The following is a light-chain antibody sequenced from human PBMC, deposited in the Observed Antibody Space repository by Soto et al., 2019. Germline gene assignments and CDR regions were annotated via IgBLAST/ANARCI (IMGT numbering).Light chain of an antibody. Sequence: DIQMTQSPSSLSASVGDRVTITCQASQDITNFLNWYQQKPGKPPKLLIYDASNLEPGVPTRFSGSGSGTNFTFTISSLQPEDIETYYCQQYENLLLLTFGGGTKVEI. CDR2: DAS. CDR1: QDITNF. J-gene: IGKJ4*02. CDR3: QQYENLLLLT. V-gene: IGKV1-33*01.